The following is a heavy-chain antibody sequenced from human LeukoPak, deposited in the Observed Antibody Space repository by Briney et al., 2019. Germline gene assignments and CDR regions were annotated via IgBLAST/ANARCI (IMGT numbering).Heavy chain of an antibody. CDR3: ARSPMTGYSSSWYSGFDY. J-gene: IGHJ4*02. V-gene: IGHV1-3*01. Sequence: ASVKVSCKASGYTFTSYAMHWVRQAPGQRLEWMGWINAGNGNTKYSQKFQGRVTITADESTSTAYMELSSLRSEDTAVYYCARSPMTGYSSSWYSGFDYWGQGTLVTVSS. CDR1: GYTFTSYA. CDR2: INAGNGNT. D-gene: IGHD6-13*01.